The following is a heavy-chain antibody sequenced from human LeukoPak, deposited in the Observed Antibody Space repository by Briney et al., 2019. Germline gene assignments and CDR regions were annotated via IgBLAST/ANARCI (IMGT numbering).Heavy chain of an antibody. CDR3: ARDPLYQGSGYYPPKGTIDY. CDR1: GFSIKSSYY. V-gene: IGHV4-38-2*02. CDR2: IYHSEST. J-gene: IGHJ4*02. Sequence: PSETLSLTRSVSGFSIKSSYYWAWIRQSPGKGLEWIGSIYHSESTYYNPSLRSRVTISIDTPNDQFSLKLRSVTAADTAVYYCARDPLYQGSGYYPPKGTIDYWGQGTLVTVSS. D-gene: IGHD3-22*01.